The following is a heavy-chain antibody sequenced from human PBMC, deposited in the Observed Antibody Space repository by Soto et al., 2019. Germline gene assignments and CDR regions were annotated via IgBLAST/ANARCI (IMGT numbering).Heavy chain of an antibody. CDR3: ARDPPALSGIAAQGVGFDY. CDR2: ISAYNGNT. D-gene: IGHD6-6*01. CDR1: GYTFTSYG. Sequence: QVQLVQSGAEVKKPGASVKVSCKASGYTFTSYGISWVRQAPGQGLEWMGWISAYNGNTNYAQKLQGRVTMTADTSTSTAYMELRSLRSDDTAVYYCARDPPALSGIAAQGVGFDYWGQGTLVTVSS. J-gene: IGHJ4*02. V-gene: IGHV1-18*01.